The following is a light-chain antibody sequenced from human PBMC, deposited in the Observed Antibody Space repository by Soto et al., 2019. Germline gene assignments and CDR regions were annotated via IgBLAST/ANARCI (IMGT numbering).Light chain of an antibody. J-gene: IGKJ2*01. CDR3: QQYNSYWT. Sequence: DIQMTQSPSTLSASVGDRVTITCRASQSIRSWLAWYQQKPGKAPKLLIYKASSLESGFSSRFSGSGSGTEFTITISSLQPDDSATYYCQQYNSYWTFGQGTKLEIK. CDR2: KAS. CDR1: QSIRSW. V-gene: IGKV1-5*03.